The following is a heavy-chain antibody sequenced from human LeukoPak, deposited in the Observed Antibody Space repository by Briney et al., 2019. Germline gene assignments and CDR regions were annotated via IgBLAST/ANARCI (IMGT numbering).Heavy chain of an antibody. CDR3: ARGGWSPQYYYDSSGYYPDY. CDR2: ISGSGGST. V-gene: IGHV3-23*01. D-gene: IGHD3-22*01. Sequence: HPGGSLRLSCAASGFTFSSYAMSWVRQAPGKGLEWVSAISGSGGSTYYADSVRGRFTISRDNSKNTLYLQMNSLRTEDTAVYYCARGGWSPQYYYDSSGYYPDYWGQGTLVTVSS. CDR1: GFTFSSYA. J-gene: IGHJ4*02.